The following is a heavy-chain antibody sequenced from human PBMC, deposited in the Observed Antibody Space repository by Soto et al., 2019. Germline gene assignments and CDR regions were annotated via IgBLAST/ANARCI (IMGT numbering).Heavy chain of an antibody. Sequence: QVQLVQSGAEVKKPGSSVKVSCKASGGTFSSYTISWVRQAPGQGLEWMGRIIPILGIANYAQKFQGRVTITANKSTSTAYMELSRLRSEDTAVYYCARVGYGSGSYDYYGMDVWGQGTTVTVSS. CDR1: GGTFSSYT. D-gene: IGHD3-10*01. J-gene: IGHJ6*02. CDR2: IIPILGIA. CDR3: ARVGYGSGSYDYYGMDV. V-gene: IGHV1-69*02.